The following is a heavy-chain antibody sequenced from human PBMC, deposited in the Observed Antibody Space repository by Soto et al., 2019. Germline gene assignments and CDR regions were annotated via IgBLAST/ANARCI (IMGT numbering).Heavy chain of an antibody. CDR3: AGDYASGGYDF. Sequence: DVQVLETGGDLIQPGGSLRLSCAASGFSVSRTYMSWVRQAPGKGLQWVSTLSDRGTSYYADSVTGRFSVPRDNSKNTLYLQMNGLRVDDTAIYYCAGDYASGGYDFRGQGTQVTVSS. D-gene: IGHD3-16*01. V-gene: IGHV3-53*02. CDR2: LSDRGTS. J-gene: IGHJ4*02. CDR1: GFSVSRTY.